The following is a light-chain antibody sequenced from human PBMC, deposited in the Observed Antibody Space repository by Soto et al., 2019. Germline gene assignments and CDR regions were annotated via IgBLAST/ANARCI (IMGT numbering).Light chain of an antibody. CDR2: LEGSGSY. CDR3: ETWDSNTRV. Sequence: QSVLTQSSSASASLGSSVQLTCTLSIGHSSYIIAWHQQQPGKAPRYLMKLEGSGSYNKGSGVPDRFSGSSSGADRYLTISNLQFEDEADYYCETWDSNTRVFGGGTKLTVL. J-gene: IGLJ3*02. CDR1: IGHSSYI. V-gene: IGLV4-60*02.